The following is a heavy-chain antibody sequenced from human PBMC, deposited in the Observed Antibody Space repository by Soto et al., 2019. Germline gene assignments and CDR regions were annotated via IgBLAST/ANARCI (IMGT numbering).Heavy chain of an antibody. CDR1: GYSISSGYY. J-gene: IGHJ4*02. CDR3: ARDLEARQAAAGRVSDY. CDR2: IYHSGST. V-gene: IGHV4-38-2*02. D-gene: IGHD6-13*01. Sequence: SETLSLTCTVSGYSISSGYYWGWIRQPPGKGLEWIGSIYHSGSTYYNPSLKSRVTISVDTSKNQFSLKLSSVTAADTAVYYCARDLEARQAAAGRVSDYWGQGTLVTVSS.